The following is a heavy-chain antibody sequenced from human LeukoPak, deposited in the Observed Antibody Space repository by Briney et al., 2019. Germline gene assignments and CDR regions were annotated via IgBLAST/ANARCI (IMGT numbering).Heavy chain of an antibody. Sequence: TPSETLSLTCAVSGRSFSGYYWTWIRQPPGKGLEWIGEINDSGSTNYNPSLKSRVTISVDTSKKQFSLKLRSVTAADTAVYYCARGGYNGKDNYFDYWGQGTLVTVSS. CDR1: GRSFSGYY. D-gene: IGHD1-26*01. V-gene: IGHV4-34*01. CDR3: ARGGYNGKDNYFDY. CDR2: INDSGST. J-gene: IGHJ4*02.